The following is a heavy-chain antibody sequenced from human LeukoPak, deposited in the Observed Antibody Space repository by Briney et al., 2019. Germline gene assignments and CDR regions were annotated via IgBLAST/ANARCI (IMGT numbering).Heavy chain of an antibody. CDR3: AKARYSYSYYYYMDV. Sequence: RGSLRLSCAASGFTFDDYAMHWVRQAPGKGLEWVSLISWDGGSTYYADSVKGRFTISRDNSKNSLYLQMNSLRAEDTALYYCAKARYSYSYYYYMDVWGKGTTVTVSS. J-gene: IGHJ6*03. V-gene: IGHV3-43D*03. D-gene: IGHD5-18*01. CDR2: ISWDGGST. CDR1: GFTFDDYA.